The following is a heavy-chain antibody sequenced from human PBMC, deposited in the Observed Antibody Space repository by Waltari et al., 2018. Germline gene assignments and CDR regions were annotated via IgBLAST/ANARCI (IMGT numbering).Heavy chain of an antibody. V-gene: IGHV4-38-2*01. CDR2: IYPSGST. Sequence: QVQLQESGPGLVKPSETLSLTCAVSGYSITSNYYWGWIRQPPGKGLEWIGTIYPSGSTYYNPSLKSRVTICVDTSKNQFSLKWSSVTAADTALYYCARLNSWYGLNWGQGTLVTVSS. CDR3: ARLNSWYGLN. CDR1: GYSITSNYY. D-gene: IGHD6-13*01. J-gene: IGHJ4*02.